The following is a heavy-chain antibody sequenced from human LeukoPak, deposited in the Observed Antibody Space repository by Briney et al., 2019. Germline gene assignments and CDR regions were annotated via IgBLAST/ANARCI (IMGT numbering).Heavy chain of an antibody. Sequence: GESLRLSCAASGFTFSSYSVNWVRQAPGEGLEWVSSISSSSSYIYYADSVKGRFTISRDNAKNSLYLQMNSLRAEDTAVYYCARDASSGMTYYYDSSSYWGQGTLVTVSS. CDR3: ARDASSGMTYYYDSSSY. J-gene: IGHJ4*02. CDR1: GFTFSSYS. D-gene: IGHD3-22*01. CDR2: ISSSSSYI. V-gene: IGHV3-21*01.